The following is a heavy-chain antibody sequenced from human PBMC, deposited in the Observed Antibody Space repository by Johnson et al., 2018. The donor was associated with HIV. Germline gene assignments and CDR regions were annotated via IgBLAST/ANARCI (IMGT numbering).Heavy chain of an antibody. J-gene: IGHJ3*02. CDR3: AKGIVGATADAFDI. CDR2: IRYDGSNK. V-gene: IGHV3-30*02. CDR1: GFSFSSYG. D-gene: IGHD1-26*01. Sequence: QVQLVESGGGVVQPGGSLRLSCAASGFSFSSYGMHWVRQAPGKGLEWVAFIRYDGSNKYYADSVKGRFTISRDNSKNTLYLQMKSLRAEDTAVDYCAKGIVGATADAFDIWGQGTMVTVAS.